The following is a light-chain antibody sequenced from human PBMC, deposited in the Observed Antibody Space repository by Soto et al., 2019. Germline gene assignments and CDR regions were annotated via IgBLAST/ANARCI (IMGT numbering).Light chain of an antibody. CDR2: AAS. J-gene: IGKJ4*01. CDR1: QGISSS. Sequence: DIQLTQSPSFMSAAVGVRVTITCRASQGISSSLAWYQQKTWKAHKLLIYAASTLQSEVPSRFRGSGSGTDFTLTISSLQPEDFATDYCQQLNSYPIGTFGGGTKVEIK. V-gene: IGKV1-9*01. CDR3: QQLNSYPIGT.